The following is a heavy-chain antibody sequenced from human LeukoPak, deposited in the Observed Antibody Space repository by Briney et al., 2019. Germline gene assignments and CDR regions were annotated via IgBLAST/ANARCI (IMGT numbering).Heavy chain of an antibody. D-gene: IGHD1-26*01. Sequence: GGSLRLSCAAYGFTFSSYWMHWVRQAPGKGLVWVSRINSDGSSTSYADSVKGRFTISRDNAKNTLYLQMNSLRAEDTAVYYCARSPRRIIVGATHFDYWGQGTLVTVSS. J-gene: IGHJ4*02. CDR2: INSDGSST. V-gene: IGHV3-74*01. CDR3: ARSPRRIIVGATHFDY. CDR1: GFTFSSYW.